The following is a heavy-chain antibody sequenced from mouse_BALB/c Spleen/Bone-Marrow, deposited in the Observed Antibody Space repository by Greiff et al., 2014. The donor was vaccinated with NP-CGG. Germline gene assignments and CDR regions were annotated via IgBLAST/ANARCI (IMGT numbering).Heavy chain of an antibody. D-gene: IGHD1-1*01. Sequence: EVQLQQSGAELVKPGASVKLSCTASGFNIKDTYMHWVKQRPEQGLEWIGGIDPANGNTKYDPKFQGKATITADTSSNTAYPQLSSLTSEDTAVYYCAAYYYGSSQFAYWGQGTLVTVSA. CDR2: IDPANGNT. CDR1: GFNIKDTY. V-gene: IGHV14-3*02. J-gene: IGHJ3*01. CDR3: AAYYYGSSQFAY.